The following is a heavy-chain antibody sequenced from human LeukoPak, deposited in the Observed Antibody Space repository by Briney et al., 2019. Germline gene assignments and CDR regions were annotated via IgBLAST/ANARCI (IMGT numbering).Heavy chain of an antibody. V-gene: IGHV4-39*01. J-gene: IGHJ4*02. D-gene: IGHD6-6*01. CDR1: GGSISSSSYY. CDR3: ASPYSSSYYFDY. Sequence: PSETLSLTCTVSGGSISSSSYYWGWIRQPPGKGLEWIGSIYYSGSTYYNPSLKSRVTISVDTSKNQFSLKLSSVTAADTAVYYCASPYSSSYYFDYWGQGTLVTDSS. CDR2: IYYSGST.